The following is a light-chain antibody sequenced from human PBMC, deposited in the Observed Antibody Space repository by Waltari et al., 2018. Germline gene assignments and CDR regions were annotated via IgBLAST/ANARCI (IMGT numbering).Light chain of an antibody. CDR2: GAS. Sequence: EIVLTQSPGTLSLSPGERATLSCRASQSVTSNYFVGYQQKPGQAPRLLIYGASSRATGIPDRVSGSGSGTDFTLTISRLEPEDFAVYYCQQYGSSSTFGQGTRLEIK. CDR3: QQYGSSST. J-gene: IGKJ5*01. V-gene: IGKV3-20*01. CDR1: QSVTSNY.